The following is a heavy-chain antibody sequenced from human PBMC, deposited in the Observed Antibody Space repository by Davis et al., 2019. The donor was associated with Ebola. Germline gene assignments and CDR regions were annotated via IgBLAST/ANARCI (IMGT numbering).Heavy chain of an antibody. CDR2: INHSGST. V-gene: IGHV4-34*01. CDR3: ANYGDYVEYFDY. CDR1: GGSFSGYY. D-gene: IGHD4-17*01. Sequence: SETLSLTCAVYGGSFSGYYWSWIRQPPGKGLEWIGEINHSGSTNYNPSLKSRVTISVDTSKNQFSLKLSSVTAADTAVYYCANYGDYVEYFDYWGQGTLVTVSS. J-gene: IGHJ4*02.